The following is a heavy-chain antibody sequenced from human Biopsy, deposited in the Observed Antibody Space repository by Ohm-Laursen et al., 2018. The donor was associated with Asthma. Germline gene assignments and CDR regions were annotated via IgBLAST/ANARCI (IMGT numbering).Heavy chain of an antibody. CDR3: ARTFHLWSPYHAEHYHL. J-gene: IGHJ1*01. Sequence: SLRLSCSASGFTFGDYWMSWVRQVPGKGLEWVANIKHDGSEKNHVDSLKGRYTISRVNAKNLLFLQMNSLRAEDMAVYYCARTFHLWSPYHAEHYHLWGQGTLVTVSS. V-gene: IGHV3-7*01. CDR1: GFTFGDYW. D-gene: IGHD2-21*01. CDR2: IKHDGSEK.